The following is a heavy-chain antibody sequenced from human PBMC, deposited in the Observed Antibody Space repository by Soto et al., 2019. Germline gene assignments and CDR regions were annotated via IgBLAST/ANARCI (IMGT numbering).Heavy chain of an antibody. J-gene: IGHJ4*02. D-gene: IGHD1-7*01. CDR2: IYYSGST. V-gene: IGHV4-59*08. CDR1: GGSISRYY. CDR3: ARQHPTGGTTFDY. Sequence: LETLSLTCTVSGGSISRYYGSWIRQPPGKGLEWIGYIYYSGSTNYNPSLKSRVTISVDTSKNQFSLKLSSVTAADTAVYYCARQHPTGGTTFDYWGQGTLVTVSS.